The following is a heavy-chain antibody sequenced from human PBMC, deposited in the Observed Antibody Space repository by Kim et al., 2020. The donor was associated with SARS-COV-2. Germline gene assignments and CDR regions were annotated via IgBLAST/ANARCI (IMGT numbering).Heavy chain of an antibody. Sequence: GGSLRLSCAASGFTFSSYSMNWVRQAPGRGLEWVSYISTSSNTIYYADSVKGRFTISRDNAKNSLYLQMNSLRDEDTAVYYCARAPNPVLRRSYYFDYWGQGTLVTVSS. CDR2: ISTSSNTI. CDR3: ARAPNPVLRRSYYFDY. CDR1: GFTFSSYS. V-gene: IGHV3-48*02. D-gene: IGHD2-8*01. J-gene: IGHJ4*02.